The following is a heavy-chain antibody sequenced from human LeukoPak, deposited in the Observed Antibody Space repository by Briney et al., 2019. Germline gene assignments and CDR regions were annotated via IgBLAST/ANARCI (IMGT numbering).Heavy chain of an antibody. D-gene: IGHD6-13*01. J-gene: IGHJ4*02. CDR3: ARHSAAAGIGY. CDR2: IYYSGST. Sequence: SETLSLTCTASGGSISSYYWSWIRQPPGKGLEWIGYIYYSGSTNYNPSLKRRLTITVDTSKNQFSLKLSSVTAADTAVYYCARHSAAAGIGYWGQGTRVTVSS. V-gene: IGHV4-59*08. CDR1: GGSISSYY.